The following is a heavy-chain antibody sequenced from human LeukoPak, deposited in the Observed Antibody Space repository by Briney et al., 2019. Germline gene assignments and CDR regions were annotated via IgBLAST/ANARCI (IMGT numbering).Heavy chain of an antibody. Sequence: GGSLXLSCAASGFTFSNYAMSWVRQAPGKGLEWVSAISGSASSTYHADSVKGRFTISRDKAKKSVYLQMNSLRAEDTALYYCARGLMGGYPHFDYWGQGTLVTVSS. CDR1: GFTFSNYA. CDR2: ISGSASST. CDR3: ARGLMGGYPHFDY. D-gene: IGHD3-22*01. J-gene: IGHJ4*02. V-gene: IGHV3-23*01.